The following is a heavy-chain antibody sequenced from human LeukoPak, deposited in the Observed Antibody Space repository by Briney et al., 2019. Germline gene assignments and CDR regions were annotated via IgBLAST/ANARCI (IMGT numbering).Heavy chain of an antibody. CDR1: GVSISSYY. V-gene: IGHV4-59*01. J-gene: IGHJ5*02. CDR3: ARDRYYYDSSGSTNWFDP. D-gene: IGHD3-22*01. CDR2: IYHSGST. Sequence: SSEILSLTCTVSGVSISSYYWSWIRQPPGKGLEWIGYIYHSGSTNYNPSLKSRVTISVDTSKNQSSLKLSSVTAADTAVYYCARDRYYYDSSGSTNWFDPWGQGTLVTVSS.